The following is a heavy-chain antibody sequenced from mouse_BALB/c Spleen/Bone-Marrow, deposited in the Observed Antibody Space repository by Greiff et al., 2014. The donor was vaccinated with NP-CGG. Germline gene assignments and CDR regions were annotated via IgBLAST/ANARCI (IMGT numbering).Heavy chain of an antibody. CDR2: IYPAKGYT. J-gene: IGHJ2*01. Sequence: VHVKQSGAELVKPGASVKLSCTASGFTFTDHWINWVKQRPEQGLEWIGNIYPAKGYTKYNPKFQGKATITADKSSNTAYLQLSSLTSEDTAVYYCARDDCDSRGSAYWGQGTTLTVSS. V-gene: IGHV14-3*02. D-gene: IGHD6-1*01. CDR1: GFTFTDHW. CDR3: ARDDCDSRGSAY.